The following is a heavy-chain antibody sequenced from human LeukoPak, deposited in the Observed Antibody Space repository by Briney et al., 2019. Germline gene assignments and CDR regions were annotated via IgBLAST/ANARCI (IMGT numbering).Heavy chain of an antibody. CDR2: ISSSGSTI. D-gene: IGHD6-13*01. J-gene: IGHJ4*02. Sequence: GGSLRLSCAASGFTFSSYEMNWVRQAPGKGLEWVSYISSSGSTIYYADSVKGRFTISRDNANNSLYLQMNNMRAEDTAVYYCAREDGYSSSWSSDYWGQGTLVTVSS. V-gene: IGHV3-48*03. CDR1: GFTFSSYE. CDR3: AREDGYSSSWSSDY.